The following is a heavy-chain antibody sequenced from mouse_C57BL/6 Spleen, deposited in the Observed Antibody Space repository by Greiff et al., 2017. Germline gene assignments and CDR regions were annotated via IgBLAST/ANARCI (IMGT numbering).Heavy chain of an antibody. CDR2: IYPRSGNT. Sequence: QVQLKQSGAELARPGASVKLSCKASGYTFTSYGISWVKQRTGQGLEWIGEIYPRSGNTYYNEKFKGKATLTADKSSSTAYMELRSLPSEDSAVYFCARNEVSYSNYPGWYFDVWGTGTTVTVCS. D-gene: IGHD2-5*01. J-gene: IGHJ1*03. V-gene: IGHV1-81*01. CDR1: GYTFTSYG. CDR3: ARNEVSYSNYPGWYFDV.